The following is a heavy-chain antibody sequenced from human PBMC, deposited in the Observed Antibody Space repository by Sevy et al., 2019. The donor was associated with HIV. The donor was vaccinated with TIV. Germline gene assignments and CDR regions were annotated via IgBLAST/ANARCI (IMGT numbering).Heavy chain of an antibody. CDR2: ISGSGGRT. J-gene: IGHJ3*02. V-gene: IGHV3-23*01. Sequence: GGSLRLSCAASGFTFSGYAMSWVRQAPGKGLEWVSAISGSGGRTYYADSVKGRFTISRDNSKNARYLQMNSLRAEDTAVYYCAKDRVGRLRIVATVESGVEAFDIWGQGTMVTVSS. CDR1: GFTFSGYA. CDR3: AKDRVGRLRIVATVESGVEAFDI. D-gene: IGHD5-12*01.